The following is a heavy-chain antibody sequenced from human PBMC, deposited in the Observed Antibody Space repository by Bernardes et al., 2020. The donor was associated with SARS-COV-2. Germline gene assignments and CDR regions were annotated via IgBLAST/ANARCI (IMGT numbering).Heavy chain of an antibody. CDR2: INSDGSST. Sequence: GGSLRLSCAASGFTFSSYWMHWVRQAPGKGLVWVSRINSDGSSTSDADSMKGRFTISRDNAKNTLYLQMNSLRAEDTAVYYCARDLYDFWSGYFGPVTNYYYYGMDVWGQGTTVTVSS. V-gene: IGHV3-74*01. CDR3: ARDLYDFWSGYFGPVTNYYYYGMDV. CDR1: GFTFSSYW. J-gene: IGHJ6*02. D-gene: IGHD3-3*01.